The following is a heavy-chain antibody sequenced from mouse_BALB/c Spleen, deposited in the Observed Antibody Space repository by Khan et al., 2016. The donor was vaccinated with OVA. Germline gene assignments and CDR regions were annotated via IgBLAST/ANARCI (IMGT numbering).Heavy chain of an antibody. Sequence: EVQLQESGPGLVKPSQSLSLTCTVTGYSITSGYAWNWIRQFPGNKLEWMGYISYSGSTSYNPSLRSRISITRDPSKNQFFLQLNSVTTEDTATYYCARKNYYGYAMDYWGQGTSGTVSS. V-gene: IGHV3-2*02. CDR3: ARKNYYGYAMDY. CDR2: ISYSGST. J-gene: IGHJ4*01. CDR1: GYSITSGYA. D-gene: IGHD1-1*01.